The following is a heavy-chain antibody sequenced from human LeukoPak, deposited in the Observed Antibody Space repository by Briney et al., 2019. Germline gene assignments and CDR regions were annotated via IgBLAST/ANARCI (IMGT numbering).Heavy chain of an antibody. CDR2: IKQDGSEK. D-gene: IGHD2-15*01. CDR1: GFTFSSYW. CDR3: ARDRPFCSGGSCYSGDHLDP. V-gene: IGHV3-7*01. J-gene: IGHJ5*02. Sequence: GGSLRLSCAASGFTFSSYWMSWVRQAPGKGLEWVANIKQDGSEKYYVDSVKGRFTISRDNAKNSLYLQMNSLRAEDTAVYYCARDRPFCSGGSCYSGDHLDPWGQGTLVTVSS.